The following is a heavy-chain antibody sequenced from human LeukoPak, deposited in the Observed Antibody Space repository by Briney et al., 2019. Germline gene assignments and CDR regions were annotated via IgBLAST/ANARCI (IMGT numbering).Heavy chain of an antibody. D-gene: IGHD2/OR15-2a*01. CDR1: VYTFINYA. V-gene: IGHV1-18*01. Sequence: ASVTVSFKASVYTFINYAISWVGQAAGQGLVWICWISPYNGHTNSAQRSHARVTMTTHTSTSAAYMQLTSLRSDDTAVYYCARDNTWYFDLWGRGTLVTVSS. CDR2: ISPYNGHT. CDR3: ARDNTWYFDL. J-gene: IGHJ2*01.